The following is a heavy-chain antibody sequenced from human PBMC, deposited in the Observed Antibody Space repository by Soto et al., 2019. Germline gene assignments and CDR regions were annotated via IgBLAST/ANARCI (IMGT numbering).Heavy chain of an antibody. CDR2: ISGSGDST. D-gene: IGHD3-10*01. V-gene: IGHV3-43*02. J-gene: IGHJ6*02. CDR3: AKDIGGSGSYYNGALYYGMDV. Sequence: GGSLRLSCVSSGFTFSSYAMHWVRQALGKELEWVSPISGSGDSTYYADSVKGRFTISRDNSKNSLYLQMNSRRTEDTALYYCAKDIGGSGSYYNGALYYGMDVWGQGTTVTVSS. CDR1: GFTFSSYA.